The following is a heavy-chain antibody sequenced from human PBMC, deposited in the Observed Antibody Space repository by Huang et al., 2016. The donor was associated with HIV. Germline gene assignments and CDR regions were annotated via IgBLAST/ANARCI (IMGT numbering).Heavy chain of an antibody. CDR2: VSTYNGQT. D-gene: IGHD3-10*01. Sequence: QVQLVQSGPEMKKPGASVNVSCKASGYTSFTYSISWVRQAPGQGLEWMGCVSTYNGQTNYGQKFQGRLTLTTDVSTSSAYMELKNLRSDDTAVYYCARFRGPQVTLNWLDPWGQGTLVTVSS. CDR1: GYTSFTYS. CDR3: ARFRGPQVTLNWLDP. J-gene: IGHJ5*02. V-gene: IGHV1-18*01.